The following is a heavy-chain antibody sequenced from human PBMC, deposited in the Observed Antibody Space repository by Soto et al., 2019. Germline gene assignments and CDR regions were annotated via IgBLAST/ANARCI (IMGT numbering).Heavy chain of an antibody. V-gene: IGHV4-31*03. D-gene: IGHD3-9*01. CDR2: IYYSGST. J-gene: IGHJ4*02. CDR1: GGSISSGGYY. CDR3: ARFSPYSYDILTGYPEYYFDY. Sequence: SETLSLTCTVSGGSISSGGYYWSWIRQHPGKGLEWIGYIYYSGSTYYNPSLKSRVTISVDTSKNQFSLKLSSVTAADTAVYYCARFSPYSYDILTGYPEYYFDYWGQGTLVTVSS.